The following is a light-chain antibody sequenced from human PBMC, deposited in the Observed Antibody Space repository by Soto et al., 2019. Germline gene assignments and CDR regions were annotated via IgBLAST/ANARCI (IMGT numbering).Light chain of an antibody. V-gene: IGKV3-11*01. CDR1: QSVSSY. Sequence: EIVLTQSPATLSLSPGERATLSCRASQSVSSYLAWYQQKPGQAPRLLIYDASNRATGIPARFSGSGSGTDFPLSISSLEPEDFAVYYCQQRYNWPPLTFGGGTKVEI. CDR2: DAS. J-gene: IGKJ4*01. CDR3: QQRYNWPPLT.